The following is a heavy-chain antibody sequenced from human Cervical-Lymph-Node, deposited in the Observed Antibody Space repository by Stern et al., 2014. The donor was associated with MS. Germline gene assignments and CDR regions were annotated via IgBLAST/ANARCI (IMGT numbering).Heavy chain of an antibody. J-gene: IGHJ6*02. V-gene: IGHV4-59*01. Sequence: QVQLQESGPGLVKPSETLSLTCTVSGDSISPYYWSWIRQPPGKGLEWIGFIYYSGSTNYSPSFESRVTISLDTSKNQFSLRLYSVTAADTAVYYCARTSGSSFYYFGMDVWGQGTTVTVSS. D-gene: IGHD1-26*01. CDR1: GDSISPYY. CDR2: IYYSGST. CDR3: ARTSGSSFYYFGMDV.